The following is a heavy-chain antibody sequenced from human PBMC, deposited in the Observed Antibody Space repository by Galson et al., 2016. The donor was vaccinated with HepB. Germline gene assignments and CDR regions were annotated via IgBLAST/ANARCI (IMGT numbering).Heavy chain of an antibody. D-gene: IGHD4-23*01. CDR2: ISGSGGST. CDR1: GFIFNSYS. V-gene: IGHV3-23*01. CDR3: AKDRNTVVTYGMDV. Sequence: SLRLSCAASGFIFNSYSMNWVRQAPGKGLEWVSAISGSGGSTYYADSAKGRFTISRDNSKNTLYLQINSLRAEDTAVYYCAKDRNTVVTYGMDVWGQGTTVTVSS. J-gene: IGHJ6*02.